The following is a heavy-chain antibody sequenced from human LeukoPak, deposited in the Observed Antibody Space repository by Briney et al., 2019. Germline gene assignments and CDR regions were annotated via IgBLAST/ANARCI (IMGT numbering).Heavy chain of an antibody. Sequence: GGSLTLSCAASGFTFSSYSMNWVCQAPGKGLEWVSSISSSSSYIYYADSVRGRFTISRDNAKNSLYLQMNSLRAEDTAVYYCATYSTLNARDFQHWGQGTLVIVSS. J-gene: IGHJ1*01. V-gene: IGHV3-21*01. D-gene: IGHD2/OR15-2a*01. CDR2: ISSSSSYI. CDR3: ATYSTLNARDFQH. CDR1: GFTFSSYS.